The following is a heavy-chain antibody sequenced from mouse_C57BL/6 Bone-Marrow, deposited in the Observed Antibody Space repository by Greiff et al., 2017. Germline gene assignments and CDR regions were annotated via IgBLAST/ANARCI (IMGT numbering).Heavy chain of an antibody. D-gene: IGHD1-1*01. V-gene: IGHV1-64*01. Sequence: QVQLKQPGAELVKPGASVKLSCKASGYTFTSYWMHWVKQRPGQGLEWIGMIHPNSGSTNYNETFKSKATLTVDKSSSTSYMQRSSLTSEDSAVYYCARENYYGRGVYYFDYWGQGTTLTVSS. CDR1: GYTFTSYW. J-gene: IGHJ2*01. CDR3: ARENYYGRGVYYFDY. CDR2: IHPNSGST.